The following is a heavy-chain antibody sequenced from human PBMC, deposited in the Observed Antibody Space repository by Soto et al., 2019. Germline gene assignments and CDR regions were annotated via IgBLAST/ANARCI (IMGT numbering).Heavy chain of an antibody. D-gene: IGHD1-26*01. Sequence: QVQLVESGGGVVQPGRSLRLSCAASGFTFSSYGMHWVRQAPGKGLEWVAVIWYDGSNKYYADSVKGRFTISRDNSKNTLYLQMNSLRAEDTAVYYCARGSVRGLQYYYGMDVWGQGTTVTVSS. CDR1: GFTFSSYG. V-gene: IGHV3-33*01. CDR2: IWYDGSNK. J-gene: IGHJ6*02. CDR3: ARGSVRGLQYYYGMDV.